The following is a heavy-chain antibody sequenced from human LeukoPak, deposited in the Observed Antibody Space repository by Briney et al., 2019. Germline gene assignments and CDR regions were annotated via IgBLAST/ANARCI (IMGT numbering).Heavy chain of an antibody. CDR3: AREAVVVPGRCNWFDP. Sequence: ASVKVSCKASGYTFTSYDINWVRQATGQGLEWMGWMNPNSGNTGYAQKFQGRVTMTRNTSISTAYMELSSLRSEDTAVYYCAREAVVVPGRCNWFDPWGQGTLVTVSS. CDR1: GYTFTSYD. J-gene: IGHJ5*02. V-gene: IGHV1-8*01. CDR2: MNPNSGNT. D-gene: IGHD2-2*01.